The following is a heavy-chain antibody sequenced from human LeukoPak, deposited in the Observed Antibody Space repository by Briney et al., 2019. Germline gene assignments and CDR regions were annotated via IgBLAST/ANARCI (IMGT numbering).Heavy chain of an antibody. J-gene: IGHJ5*02. CDR1: GGSISSYY. D-gene: IGHD5-18*01. Sequence: SETLSLTCTVSGGSISSYYWSWIRQPPGKGLEWIGYIYYSGSTNYNPSLKSRVTISVDTSKNQFSLKLSSVTAADTAVYYCARQDSYGYNWFDPWGQGTLVTVSS. V-gene: IGHV4-59*08. CDR3: ARQDSYGYNWFDP. CDR2: IYYSGST.